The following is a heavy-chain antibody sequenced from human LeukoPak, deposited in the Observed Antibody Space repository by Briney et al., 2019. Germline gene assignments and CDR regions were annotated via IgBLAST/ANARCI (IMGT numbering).Heavy chain of an antibody. CDR3: ARGQTTVTN. V-gene: IGHV3-7*03. D-gene: IGHD4-17*01. CDR2: IKQDGSEK. CDR1: GFTFSSYW. J-gene: IGHJ4*02. Sequence: GGSLRLSCAASGFTFSSYWMSWVGQARGRGLEWVANIKQDGSEKYYVDSVKGRFTISRDNAKNSLYLQMNSLRAEDTAMYYCARGQTTVTNWGQGTPVTVSS.